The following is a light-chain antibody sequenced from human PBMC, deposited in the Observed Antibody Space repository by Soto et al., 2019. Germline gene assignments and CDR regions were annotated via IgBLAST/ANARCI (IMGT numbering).Light chain of an antibody. CDR1: GSNIGTDT. J-gene: IGLJ3*02. CDR2: ANN. Sequence: QSAVTQPPSASGTPGQRVTISCSGSGSNIGTDTVSWYQQLPGTAPKLLIFANNQRPSGVPDRFSGSKSGTSASLAISGLQSEDEADYHCAAWDDSLSAWVFGGGTKLTVL. V-gene: IGLV1-44*01. CDR3: AAWDDSLSAWV.